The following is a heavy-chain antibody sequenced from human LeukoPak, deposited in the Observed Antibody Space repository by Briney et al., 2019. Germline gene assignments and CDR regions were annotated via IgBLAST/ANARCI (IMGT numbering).Heavy chain of an antibody. V-gene: IGHV3-48*04. CDR3: ARDKMLGLRYFDY. Sequence: GGSLRLSCAASGFTFSSYSMNWVRQAPGKGLEWVSYISSSSSTIYYADSVKGRFTISRDNAKNSLHLQMNSLRAEDTAVYYCARDKMLGLRYFDYWGQGTLVTVSS. CDR2: ISSSSSTI. J-gene: IGHJ4*02. CDR1: GFTFSSYS. D-gene: IGHD5-12*01.